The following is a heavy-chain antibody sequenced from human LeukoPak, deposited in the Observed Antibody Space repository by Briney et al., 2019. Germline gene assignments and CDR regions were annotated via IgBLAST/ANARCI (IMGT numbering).Heavy chain of an antibody. CDR1: GFTFSSYA. CDR2: ISGSGGST. V-gene: IGHV3-23*01. Sequence: GGSLRLSCAASGFTFSSYAMSWVRQALGKGLEWVSAISGSGGSTYYADSVKGRFTISRDNSKNTLYLQMNSLRAEDTAVYYCAKGQQQLTFYYYGMDVWGQGTTVTVSS. CDR3: AKGQQQLTFYYYGMDV. J-gene: IGHJ6*02. D-gene: IGHD6-13*01.